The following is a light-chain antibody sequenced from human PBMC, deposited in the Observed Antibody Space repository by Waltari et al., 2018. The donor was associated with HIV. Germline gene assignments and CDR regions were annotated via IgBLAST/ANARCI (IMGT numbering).Light chain of an antibody. Sequence: QSALTQPPSASGTPGQRVTISCSGGSSNIGTNTVNWYQQFPGTAPKLLIYTNNQRPAGVPDRFSGSKSGASASLAISGLQPEDEADYYCQSFDRMSGLWVFGGGTRLTVL. J-gene: IGLJ3*02. V-gene: IGLV1-44*01. CDR1: SSNIGTNT. CDR3: QSFDRMSGLWV. CDR2: TNN.